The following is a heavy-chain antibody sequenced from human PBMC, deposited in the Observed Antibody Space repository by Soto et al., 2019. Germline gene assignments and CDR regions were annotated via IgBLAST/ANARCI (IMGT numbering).Heavy chain of an antibody. CDR1: GGSISSYY. V-gene: IGHV4-34*01. CDR2: INHSGST. CDR3: ARIPIDFWSGYYRVAYFDS. Sequence: SETLSLTCTVSGGSISSYYWSWIRQPPGKGLEWIGEINHSGSTNYNPSLKSRVTISVDTSKNQFSLKLSSVTAADTAVYYCARIPIDFWSGYYRVAYFDSWGKGTLATVSS. D-gene: IGHD3-3*01. J-gene: IGHJ4*02.